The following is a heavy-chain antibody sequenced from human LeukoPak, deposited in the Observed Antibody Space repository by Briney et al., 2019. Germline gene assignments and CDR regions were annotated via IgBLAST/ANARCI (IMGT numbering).Heavy chain of an antibody. CDR2: IDSSGGYM. V-gene: IGHV3-21*06. J-gene: IGHJ4*02. CDR1: GFTFNTYS. Sequence: GRSLRLSCEASGFTFNTYSMNWARQAPGKGLEWVSSIDSSGGYMFYADSVKGRFIISRDNAKDSLYLQMNSLRVEDTAVYYCLRGDRRDYWGQGTLVTVSS. CDR3: LRGDRRDY.